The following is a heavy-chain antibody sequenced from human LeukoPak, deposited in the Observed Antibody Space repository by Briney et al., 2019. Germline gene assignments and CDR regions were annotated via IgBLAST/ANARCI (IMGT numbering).Heavy chain of an antibody. CDR1: GGTFTSYA. V-gene: IGHV1-69*01. Sequence: GASVKVSCKASGGTFTSYAISWVRQAPGKGLEWMGGIIPIFGTANYAQKFQGRVTITADESTSTAFMELSRLRSEDTAVYYCARTNCSSTSCYTPTLVDWFDPWGQGTLVTVSS. J-gene: IGHJ5*02. CDR3: ARTNCSSTSCYTPTLVDWFDP. D-gene: IGHD2-2*02. CDR2: IIPIFGTA.